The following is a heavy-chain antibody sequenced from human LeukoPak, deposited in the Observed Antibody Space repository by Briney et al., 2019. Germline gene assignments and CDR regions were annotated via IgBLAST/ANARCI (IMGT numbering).Heavy chain of an antibody. Sequence: ASVKVSCKASGYTFTGYYMHWVRQAPGQGLEWMGRINPNSGGTNYAQKLQGRVTMTTDTSTSTAYMELRSLRSDDTAVYYCARDQGGGQNYNWFDPWGQGTLVTVSS. V-gene: IGHV1-2*06. CDR3: ARDQGGGQNYNWFDP. J-gene: IGHJ5*02. CDR1: GYTFTGYY. D-gene: IGHD3-16*01. CDR2: INPNSGGT.